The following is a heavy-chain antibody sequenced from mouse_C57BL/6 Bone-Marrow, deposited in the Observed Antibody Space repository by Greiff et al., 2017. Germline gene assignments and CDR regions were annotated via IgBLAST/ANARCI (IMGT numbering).Heavy chain of an antibody. CDR1: GYTFTSYW. J-gene: IGHJ4*01. CDR2: IYPGSGST. CDR3: ARGGAIYYDYDVLLAMDY. Sequence: QVQLQQPGAELVKPGASVKMSCKASGYTFTSYWITWVKQRPGPGLEWIGDIYPGSGSTNYNEKFKSKATLTVDTSSSTAYMQLSSLTSEDSAVYYGARGGAIYYDYDVLLAMDYWGQGTSVTVSS. V-gene: IGHV1-55*01. D-gene: IGHD2-4*01.